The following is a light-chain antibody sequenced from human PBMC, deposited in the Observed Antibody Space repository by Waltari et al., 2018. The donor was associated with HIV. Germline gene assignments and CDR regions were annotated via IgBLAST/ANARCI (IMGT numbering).Light chain of an antibody. V-gene: IGKV3-20*01. CDR1: QSVDTSY. CDR2: ATS. CDR3: QQYAVSPRT. Sequence: EIVLTQSPGTLSLSAGEGATLSCRASQSVDTSYLTWYQQRPGQAPRLLIYATSSRATGIPDRFSGSGSGTDFTLTISGLEPEDFAVYYCQQYAVSPRTFGPGTKV. J-gene: IGKJ1*01.